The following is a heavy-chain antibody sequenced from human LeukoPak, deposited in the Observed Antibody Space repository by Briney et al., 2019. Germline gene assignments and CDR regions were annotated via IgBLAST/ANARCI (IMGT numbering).Heavy chain of an antibody. D-gene: IGHD1-1*01. CDR3: AKDRAGTPWAD. CDR2: INPSGGST. J-gene: IGHJ4*02. V-gene: IGHV3-23*01. Sequence: GGSLGLSCAASGFTFSSYSMSGVRQAPGKGLEWVSTINPSGGSTYYADSVKGRFTISRDNSKNMVYLQMNSLRAEDTAVYYCAKDRAGTPWADWGQGTLVTVSS. CDR1: GFTFSSYS.